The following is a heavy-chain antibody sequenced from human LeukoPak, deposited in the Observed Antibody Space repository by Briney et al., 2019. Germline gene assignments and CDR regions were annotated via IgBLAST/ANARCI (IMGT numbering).Heavy chain of an antibody. CDR3: AKQVWYSSSWYSDY. Sequence: GGSLRLSCAASGFTFSSYAMSWVRQAPGKGLEWVSTISGSGGSTYYADSVKGRFTISRDNSKNTLYLQMNSLRAEDTAVYYCAKQVWYSSSWYSDYWGQGTQVTVSS. D-gene: IGHD6-13*01. CDR2: ISGSGGST. V-gene: IGHV3-23*01. J-gene: IGHJ4*02. CDR1: GFTFSSYA.